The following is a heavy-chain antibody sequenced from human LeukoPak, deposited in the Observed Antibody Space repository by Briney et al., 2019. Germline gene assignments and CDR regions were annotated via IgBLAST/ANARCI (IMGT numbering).Heavy chain of an antibody. CDR3: VRLIVRGVIGP. CDR2: MNPNSGNT. V-gene: IGHV1-8*01. Sequence: ASVKVSCKTSGYTFIDYDLYWVRQATGQGLEWMGWMNPNSGNTGYAQKFQGRVTMTRDTSITTAYMELSSLRSDDTAVYYCVRLIVRGVIGPWGQGTPVTVSS. D-gene: IGHD3-10*01. CDR1: GYTFIDYD. J-gene: IGHJ5*02.